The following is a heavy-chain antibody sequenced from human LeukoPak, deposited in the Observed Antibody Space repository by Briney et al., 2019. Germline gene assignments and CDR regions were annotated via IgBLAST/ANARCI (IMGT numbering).Heavy chain of an antibody. CDR1: GGSISSSNYY. Sequence: SETLSLTYTVSGGSISSSNYYWGWIRQPPGKGLEWIGSIYYSGSTYYNPSLKSRVTISVDTSKNQFSLKLSSVTAADTAVYYCARGERYYYDSSGYYYTGGRGPSMDVWGKGTTVTVSS. CDR3: ARGERYYYDSSGYYYTGGRGPSMDV. D-gene: IGHD3-22*01. V-gene: IGHV4-39*07. CDR2: IYYSGST. J-gene: IGHJ6*03.